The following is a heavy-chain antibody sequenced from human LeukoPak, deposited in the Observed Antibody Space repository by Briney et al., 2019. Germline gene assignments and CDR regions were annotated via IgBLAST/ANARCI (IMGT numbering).Heavy chain of an antibody. CDR1: GFIFSSYG. CDR2: IQSDGTNK. D-gene: IGHD6-19*01. CDR3: AKDASSVWYFSYFDF. V-gene: IGHV3-30*02. Sequence: GGSLRLSCAASGFIFSSYGMHWVRQAPGKGLEWVAFIQSDGTNKYYTDSVKGRFTVSRDNSKNTPYLQMDSLRPEDTAVYYCAKDASSVWYFSYFDFWGQGTLVTVSS. J-gene: IGHJ4*02.